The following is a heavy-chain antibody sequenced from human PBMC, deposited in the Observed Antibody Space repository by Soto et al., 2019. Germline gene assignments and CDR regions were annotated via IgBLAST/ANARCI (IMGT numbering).Heavy chain of an antibody. J-gene: IGHJ2*01. D-gene: IGHD2-21*02. Sequence: QVQLQESGPGLVKPSQTLSLTCIVSGGSISSDDYYWSWIRQPPGKGLEWIGNISYSGSTSYNPSLRSRVTLSVDTSKHQFSLMLNSVPAADTAVYYCARGAMNSDCSSKTECDWAFDLWGRGTLVTVSS. V-gene: IGHV4-30-4*01. CDR3: ARGAMNSDCSSKTECDWAFDL. CDR2: ISYSGST. CDR1: GGSISSDDYY.